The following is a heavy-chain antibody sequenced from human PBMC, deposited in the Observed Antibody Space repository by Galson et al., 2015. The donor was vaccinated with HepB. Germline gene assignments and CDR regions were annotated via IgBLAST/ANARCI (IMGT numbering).Heavy chain of an antibody. CDR2: INGDNGNT. Sequence: SVKVSCKASGYTFTNYALHWVRQAPGQRLEWMGWINGDNGNTKYSQKLQGRVTITRDKSATTTYMEVSSLRSEDMAVYYCARAAYCGTSSCSDALDVWGQGTMIIVSS. V-gene: IGHV1-3*01. D-gene: IGHD2-2*01. CDR3: ARAAYCGTSSCSDALDV. J-gene: IGHJ3*01. CDR1: GYTFTNYA.